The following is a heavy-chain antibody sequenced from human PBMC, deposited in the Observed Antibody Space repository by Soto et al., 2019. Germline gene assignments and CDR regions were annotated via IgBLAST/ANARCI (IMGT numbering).Heavy chain of an antibody. CDR1: GGSISSYY. CDR2: IYYSGRT. CDR3: ARESYFAWLLPPRRWFDP. Sequence: QVQLQESGPGLVKPSETLSLTCTVSGGSISSYYWSWIRQPPGKGLEWIGYIYYSGRTNYNPSLKRRVPMSVDPSKNQFSLKLSSVTAAATAVYYCARESYFAWLLPPRRWFDPWGQGTLVTVSS. V-gene: IGHV4-59*01. D-gene: IGHD3-9*01. J-gene: IGHJ5*02.